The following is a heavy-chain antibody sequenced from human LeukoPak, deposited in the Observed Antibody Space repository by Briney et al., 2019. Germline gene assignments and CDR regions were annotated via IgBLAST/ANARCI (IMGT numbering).Heavy chain of an antibody. Sequence: GGSLRLSCAASGFTFDDYAKHWVRQAPGKGLEWVSLISGDGGSTYYADSVKGRFTISRDNSKNSLYLQMNSLRTEDTALYYFAKDTGFLSGSSPWGQGTMVTVSS. CDR2: ISGDGGST. CDR3: AKDTGFLSGSSP. J-gene: IGHJ3*01. V-gene: IGHV3-43*02. CDR1: GFTFDDYA. D-gene: IGHD1-26*01.